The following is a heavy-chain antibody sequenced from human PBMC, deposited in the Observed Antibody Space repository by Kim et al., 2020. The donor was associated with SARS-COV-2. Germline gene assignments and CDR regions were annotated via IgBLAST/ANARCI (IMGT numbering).Heavy chain of an antibody. Sequence: SETLSLTCAVYGGSFSGYYWSWIRQHPGKGLEWIGEINHSGSTNYNPSLKSRVTISVDTSKNQFSLKLSSVTAADTAVYYCARGRAMVRGVPYYYYYYGMDVWGQGTTVTVSS. CDR3: ARGRAMVRGVPYYYYYYGMDV. J-gene: IGHJ6*02. D-gene: IGHD3-10*01. CDR1: GGSFSGYY. V-gene: IGHV4-34*01. CDR2: INHSGST.